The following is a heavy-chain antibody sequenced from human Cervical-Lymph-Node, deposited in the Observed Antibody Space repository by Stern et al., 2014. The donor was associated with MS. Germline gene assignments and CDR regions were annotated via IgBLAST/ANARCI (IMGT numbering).Heavy chain of an antibody. Sequence: QVQLQESGPGLVKPSETLSLTCTVSGGSISGYDCSWIRQPPGQGLEWIGHIYYSGSTNYMPSLKSRVSISIDTPKNQFSLKLSSVTAADTAVYYCARSRDAYSPLAYWGQGALVTVSS. J-gene: IGHJ4*02. CDR1: GGSISGYD. D-gene: IGHD5-24*01. CDR3: ARSRDAYSPLAY. CDR2: IYYSGST. V-gene: IGHV4-59*01.